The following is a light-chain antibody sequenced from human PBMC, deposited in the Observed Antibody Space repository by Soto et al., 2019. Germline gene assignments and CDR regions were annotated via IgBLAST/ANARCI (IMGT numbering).Light chain of an antibody. V-gene: IGKV1-5*03. CDR3: QQYNHYSSYT. Sequence: DIQMTQSPSTLSASVGDRVTITCRASQSISNWLAWYQQKPGKAPKLLIYKGSNLQSGVPSRFSGSGSGTEFTLTISGLQPDDFATYYCQQYNHYSSYTFGRGTKLEIK. J-gene: IGKJ2*01. CDR2: KGS. CDR1: QSISNW.